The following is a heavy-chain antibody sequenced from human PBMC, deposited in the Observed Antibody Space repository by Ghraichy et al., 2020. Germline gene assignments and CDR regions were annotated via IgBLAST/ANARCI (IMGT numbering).Heavy chain of an antibody. J-gene: IGHJ4*02. D-gene: IGHD5-12*01. V-gene: IGHV3-21*01. CDR1: GFTFSSYS. CDR3: ARDHRVRAYSGYDPFLDY. CDR2: ISSSSSYI. Sequence: GESLNISCAASGFTFSSYSMNWVRQAPGKGLEWVSSISSSSSYIYYADSVKGRFTISRDNAKNSLYLQMNSLRAEDTAVYYCARDHRVRAYSGYDPFLDYWGQGTLVTVSS.